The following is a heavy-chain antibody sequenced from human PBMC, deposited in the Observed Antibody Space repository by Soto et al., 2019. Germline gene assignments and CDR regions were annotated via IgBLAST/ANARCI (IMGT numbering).Heavy chain of an antibody. CDR3: ARAVGGYDSY. CDR1: GFTFSSYA. Sequence: PWGSLRLSCAASGFTFSSYAMSWVRQAPGKGLEWVANINQDGSVKYYVDSVKGRFTISRDNAKNSLYLQMNSLRGEDTAVYYCARAVGGYDSYWGQGTLVTVSS. CDR2: INQDGSVK. D-gene: IGHD5-12*01. V-gene: IGHV3-7*01. J-gene: IGHJ4*02.